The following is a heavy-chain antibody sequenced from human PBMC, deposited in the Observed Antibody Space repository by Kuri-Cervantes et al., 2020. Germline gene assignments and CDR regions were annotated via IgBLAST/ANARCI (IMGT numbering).Heavy chain of an antibody. CDR1: GFTFDDYA. Sequence: SLKISCAASGFTFDDYAMHWVRQAPGKGLEWVSGISWNSGSIGYADSVKGRFTISRDNAKNSLYLQMNSLRAEDTAVYYCASSSTSCSTRYFDYWGQGTLVTVSS. V-gene: IGHV3-9*01. CDR3: ASSSTSCSTRYFDY. J-gene: IGHJ4*02. D-gene: IGHD2-2*01. CDR2: ISWNSGSI.